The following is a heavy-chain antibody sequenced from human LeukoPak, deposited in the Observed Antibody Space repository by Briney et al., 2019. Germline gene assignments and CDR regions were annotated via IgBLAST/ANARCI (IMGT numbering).Heavy chain of an antibody. CDR1: GFTFDDYA. J-gene: IGHJ4*02. D-gene: IGHD3-22*01. V-gene: IGHV3-9*01. CDR2: ISWNSGSI. Sequence: PGGSLRLSCAASGFTFDDYAMHRVRQAPGKGLEWVSGISWNSGSIGYADSVKGRFTISRDNAKNSLYLQMNSLRAEDTAVYYCAKGDYYDSSGYYYWGQGTLVTVSS. CDR3: AKGDYYDSSGYYY.